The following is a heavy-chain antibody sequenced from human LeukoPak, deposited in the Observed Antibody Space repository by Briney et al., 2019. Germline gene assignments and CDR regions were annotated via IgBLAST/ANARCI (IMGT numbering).Heavy chain of an antibody. D-gene: IGHD1-26*01. CDR2: IYHSGST. J-gene: IGHJ4*02. CDR3: ARGSGSSEYYFDY. CDR1: GGSISSGGYY. V-gene: IGHV4-30-2*01. Sequence: PSETLSLTCTVSGGSISSGGYYWSCIRQPPGKGLEWIGYIYHSGSTYYNPSLKSRVTISVDRSKNQFSLKLSSVTAADTAVYYCARGSGSSEYYFDYWGQGTLVTVSS.